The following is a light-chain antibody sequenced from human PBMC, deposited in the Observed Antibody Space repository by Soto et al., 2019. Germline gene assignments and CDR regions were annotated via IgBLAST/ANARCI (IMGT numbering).Light chain of an antibody. CDR1: GSDIGRYNY. CDR3: NSYTTSTTYV. J-gene: IGLJ1*01. CDR2: GVN. Sequence: QSALTQPASVSGSPGQSITISCARTGSDIGRYNYVSWYQQHPGKAPKLIIYGVNYRPSGISNRFSGSKSGSTASLTISGLQPEDEADYYCNSYTTSTTYVFGTGTKLTVL. V-gene: IGLV2-14*03.